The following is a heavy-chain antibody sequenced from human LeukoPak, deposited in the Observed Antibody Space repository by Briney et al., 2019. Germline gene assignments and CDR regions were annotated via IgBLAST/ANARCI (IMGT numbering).Heavy chain of an antibody. V-gene: IGHV4-59*01. D-gene: IGHD3-10*02. J-gene: IGHJ4*02. CDR1: DDSITMYY. CDR2: VDHTGST. CDR3: ATLLSSSYYFDY. Sequence: SETLSLTCSVSDDSITMYYWTWIRQPPGKGLEWIGYVDHTGSTNFNPSLNGRVSISRDTTKNLFSLRLRSVTAADTAVYFCATLLSSSYYFDYWGQGTLVTVSS.